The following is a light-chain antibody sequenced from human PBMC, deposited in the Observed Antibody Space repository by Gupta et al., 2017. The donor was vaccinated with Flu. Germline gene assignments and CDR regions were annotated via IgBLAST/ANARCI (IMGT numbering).Light chain of an antibody. Sequence: GPLSWSQGERATRSCRASQSVSSNYLAWYQQKPGQAPRLLIYGASSRATGIPDRFSGSGSGTDFSLTISRLEPEDFAVYYCQQYGSIPWTFGQGTKVEIK. CDR3: QQYGSIPWT. CDR1: QSVSSNY. J-gene: IGKJ1*01. CDR2: GAS. V-gene: IGKV3-20*01.